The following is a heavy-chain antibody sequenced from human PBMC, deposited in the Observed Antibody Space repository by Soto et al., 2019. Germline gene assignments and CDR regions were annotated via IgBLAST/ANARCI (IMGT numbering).Heavy chain of an antibody. CDR3: AREIVVARGARYFDY. Sequence: PGGSLRLSCVGSGFPISSNWMTWVRQAPGKGLEWVGNIRQDGSEKNYVDSVKGRFTISRDNAKNSLYLQMNSLRAEDTAVYYCAREIVVARGARYFDYWGPGTLVTVSS. D-gene: IGHD2-2*01. CDR1: GFPISSNW. J-gene: IGHJ4*02. V-gene: IGHV3-7*04. CDR2: IRQDGSEK.